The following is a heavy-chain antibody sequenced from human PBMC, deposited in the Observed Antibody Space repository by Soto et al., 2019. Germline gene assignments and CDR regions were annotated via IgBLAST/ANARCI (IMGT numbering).Heavy chain of an antibody. Sequence: QLQLQESGPGLVKPSETLSLTCTVSGGSISGDTYYWGWIRQPPGKGLEWIGSMYYSGTSSYNPSLKSRVSLSVDTSKKLLSLSLTSVTAADTAVYYCASLPCHSPNCVPLEPWGQGTLVTVSS. CDR1: GGSISGDTYY. CDR2: MYYSGTS. D-gene: IGHD1-1*01. CDR3: ASLPCHSPNCVPLEP. J-gene: IGHJ5*02. V-gene: IGHV4-39*01.